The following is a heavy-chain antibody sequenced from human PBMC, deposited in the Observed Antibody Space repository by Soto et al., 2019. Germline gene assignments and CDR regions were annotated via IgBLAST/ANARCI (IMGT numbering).Heavy chain of an antibody. CDR3: ARVSSSIVVVPDYGMDV. D-gene: IGHD2-15*01. V-gene: IGHV1-18*04. CDR1: GYTFISHG. CDR2: ISGKNGNT. Sequence: QVKLVQSGVEVKKPGGSVKVSCKASGYTFISHGISWVRQAPGQGLKRMGWISGKNGNTNYAQKIQGRVTLTTDTSASTAYIELRSLRSGDTAVYYCARVSSSIVVVPDYGMDVWGQGTSVTVSS. J-gene: IGHJ6*02.